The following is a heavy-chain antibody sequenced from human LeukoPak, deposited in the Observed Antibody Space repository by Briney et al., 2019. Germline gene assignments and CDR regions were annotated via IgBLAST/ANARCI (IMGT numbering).Heavy chain of an antibody. CDR3: ARGAPPQN. Sequence: SQTLSLTCTVSGGSISSGGYYWSWIRQPPGKGLEWIGSVYYTGASCYNPSLKSRVTISIDTSKNHFSLNLTSVTAADTAVYYCARGAPPQNWGQGALVTVSS. V-gene: IGHV4-39*07. J-gene: IGHJ4*02. CDR2: VYYTGAS. CDR1: GGSISSGGYY.